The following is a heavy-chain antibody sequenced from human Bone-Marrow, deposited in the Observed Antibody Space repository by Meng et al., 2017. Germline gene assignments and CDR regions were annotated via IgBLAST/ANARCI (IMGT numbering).Heavy chain of an antibody. D-gene: IGHD5-24*01. CDR1: GATFSSYA. Sequence: SVKVSCKASGATFSSYAISWVRQAPGQGLEWMGGIIPILDTANYAQRFQGRVTITADESTSTAYMELSSLRSEDTAVYYCAKTRDGYTSYYFDNWGQGTLVTVSS. CDR2: IIPILDTA. V-gene: IGHV1-69*13. CDR3: AKTRDGYTSYYFDN. J-gene: IGHJ4*02.